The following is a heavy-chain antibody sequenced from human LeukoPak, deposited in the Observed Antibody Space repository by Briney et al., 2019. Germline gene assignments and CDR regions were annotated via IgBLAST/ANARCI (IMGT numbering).Heavy chain of an antibody. CDR2: IYYSGST. Sequence: TSETLSLTCTVSGVSIRSSSYYWGWIRQPPGKGLEWIGSIYYSGSTYYNASLKSRGTISVDTSKNQFSLKLNSVTAADTAVYFCARQVVAAAGTGYFDYWGQGTLVTVSS. J-gene: IGHJ4*02. D-gene: IGHD6-13*01. CDR1: GVSIRSSSYY. CDR3: ARQVVAAAGTGYFDY. V-gene: IGHV4-39*01.